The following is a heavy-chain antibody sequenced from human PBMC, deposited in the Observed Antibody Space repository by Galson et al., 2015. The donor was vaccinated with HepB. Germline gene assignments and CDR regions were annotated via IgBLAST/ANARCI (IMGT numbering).Heavy chain of an antibody. CDR3: ARSRSCLRGVCYDHYDYFGP. Sequence: SETLSLTCTVSADSLNIFYWSWIRQPPGKGLEWIGHIFYTGSTTYNPSLKSRVSMSMDPPKRQISLKLTSVTAADSAVYYCARSRSCLRGVCYDHYDYFGPWGQGTLVTVSS. D-gene: IGHD5-12*01. V-gene: IGHV4-59*01. CDR2: IFYTGST. J-gene: IGHJ5*02. CDR1: ADSLNIFY.